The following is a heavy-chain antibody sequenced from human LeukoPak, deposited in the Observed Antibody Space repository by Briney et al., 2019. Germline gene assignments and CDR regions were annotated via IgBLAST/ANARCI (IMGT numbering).Heavy chain of an antibody. CDR2: INPSGSST. Sequence: GASVKVSCKASGYSFTSHYMHWVRQAPGQGLEWLGLINPSGSSTLYAQKFQGRVTMTRDMSTTTDNMELSSLRSEDTAVYYCARDNSVGDVAWWFDPWGQGTLVTVSS. D-gene: IGHD1-26*01. J-gene: IGHJ5*02. CDR1: GYSFTSHY. CDR3: ARDNSVGDVAWWFDP. V-gene: IGHV1-46*01.